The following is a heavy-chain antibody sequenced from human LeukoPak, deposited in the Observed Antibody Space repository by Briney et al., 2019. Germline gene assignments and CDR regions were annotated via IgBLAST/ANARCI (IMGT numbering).Heavy chain of an antibody. CDR3: ARDKIYSNYSHFDY. CDR2: TYYRSKWYN. D-gene: IGHD4-11*01. J-gene: IGHJ4*02. V-gene: IGHV6-1*01. CDR1: GDSVSSNSAA. Sequence: PSQTLSLTCAISGDSVSSNSAAWNWIRQSPSRGLEWLGRTYYRSKWYNDYAVSVKSRITINPDTSKNQFSLQLNSVTPGDTAVYYCARDKIYSNYSHFDYWGQGTLVTVSS.